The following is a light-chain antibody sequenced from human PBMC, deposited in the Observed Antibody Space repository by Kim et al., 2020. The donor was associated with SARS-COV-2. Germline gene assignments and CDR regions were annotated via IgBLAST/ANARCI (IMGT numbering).Light chain of an antibody. CDR3: TSRDTSANHWV. CDR1: RLRGHF. J-gene: IGLJ3*02. Sequence: AFRQTVRPTCPADRLRGHFPTWSQQRPRQAPVVVISGNNIRPSGIADRFSGSTSAHTAASTITGAQAEDEADYYCTSRDTSANHWVFGGGPQLPS. CDR2: GNN. V-gene: IGLV3-19*01.